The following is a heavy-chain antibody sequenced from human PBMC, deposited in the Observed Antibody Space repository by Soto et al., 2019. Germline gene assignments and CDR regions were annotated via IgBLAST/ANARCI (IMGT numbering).Heavy chain of an antibody. V-gene: IGHV1-18*01. Sequence: HVQLVQSGAEVKKPGASLKVSCKASGYTFISYGVSWVRQAPGQGLEWLGWISPYNGNTNYAQKFQGRITMTTDTSPSTVYMGLRSLRTDDTAVYYCARDQTKWLTDAFDIWGQGTMVVVSS. CDR3: ARDQTKWLTDAFDI. CDR1: GYTFISYG. J-gene: IGHJ3*02. CDR2: ISPYNGNT. D-gene: IGHD5-12*01.